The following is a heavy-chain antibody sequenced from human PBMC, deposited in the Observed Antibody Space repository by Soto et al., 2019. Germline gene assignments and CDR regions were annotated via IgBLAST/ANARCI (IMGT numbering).Heavy chain of an antibody. D-gene: IGHD1-7*01. CDR2: ISSSSSTI. CDR3: ARVRAETGTTHFYYYYGMDV. V-gene: IGHV3-48*02. CDR1: GFTFSSYS. Sequence: GGSLRLSCPASGFTFSSYSMNWVRQAPGKGLEWVSYISSSSSTIYYADSVKGRFTISRDNAKNSLYLQMNSLRDEDTAVYYCARVRAETGTTHFYYYYGMDVWGQGTTVTVSS. J-gene: IGHJ6*02.